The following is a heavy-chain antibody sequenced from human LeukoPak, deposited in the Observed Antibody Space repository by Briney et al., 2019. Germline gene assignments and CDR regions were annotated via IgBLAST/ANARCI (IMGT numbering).Heavy chain of an antibody. Sequence: GGSLRLSCAASGFTFSSYAKSWVRQAPGKGLEWVSGISGSSDNTYYAESVKGRFTISRDNSNNTLYLLMNSLRAEDTAVFYCAKLCGPRRTGCNTDSWGQGTLVTVSS. CDR3: AKLCGPRRTGCNTDS. CDR1: GFTFSSYA. D-gene: IGHD2-2*01. J-gene: IGHJ4*02. V-gene: IGHV3-23*01. CDR2: ISGSSDNT.